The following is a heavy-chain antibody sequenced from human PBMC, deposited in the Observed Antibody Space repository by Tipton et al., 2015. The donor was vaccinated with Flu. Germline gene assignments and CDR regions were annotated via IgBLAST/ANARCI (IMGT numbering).Heavy chain of an antibody. CDR1: GFTFHNYA. V-gene: IGHV3-66*02. D-gene: IGHD3-22*01. Sequence: ATSGFTFHNYAIHWVRQGPGKGLEWVSDIYSGGSSYYADSVKGRFTISRDNSKNTLNLQMNSLRAEDTAVYYCARASGYYYESSGYDYWGQGTLVTVSS. J-gene: IGHJ4*02. CDR2: IYSGGSS. CDR3: ARASGYYYESSGYDY.